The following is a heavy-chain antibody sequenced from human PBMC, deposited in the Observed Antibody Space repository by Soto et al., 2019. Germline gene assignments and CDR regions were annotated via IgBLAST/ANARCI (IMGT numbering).Heavy chain of an antibody. Sequence: ESGRGVVQPGRSLRLSCAASGFTFSNYGMHWVRQAPGKGLQWVAVISYDGSNKYYADSVKGRFTISRDNSKNTLYLQMNSLRAEDTAVYYCAKEPTYYYYYYTMDVWGQGTTVTVSS. CDR3: AKEPTYYYYYYTMDV. CDR2: ISYDGSNK. CDR1: GFTFSNYG. J-gene: IGHJ6*02. V-gene: IGHV3-30*18.